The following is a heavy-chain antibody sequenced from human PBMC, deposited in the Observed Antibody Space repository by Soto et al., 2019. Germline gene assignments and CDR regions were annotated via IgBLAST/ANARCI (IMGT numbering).Heavy chain of an antibody. J-gene: IGHJ4*02. Sequence: SETLSLTCTVSGDSMSSYYWSWIRQPPGKGLEWIGYIYYSGSTTYNPSLRSRVTMSVDTSKNQFSLRLSSVTAANTAVYYCARAKSNYQTFDHWGQGSQVTVSS. CDR3: ARAKSNYQTFDH. V-gene: IGHV4-59*01. D-gene: IGHD4-4*01. CDR1: GDSMSSYY. CDR2: IYYSGST.